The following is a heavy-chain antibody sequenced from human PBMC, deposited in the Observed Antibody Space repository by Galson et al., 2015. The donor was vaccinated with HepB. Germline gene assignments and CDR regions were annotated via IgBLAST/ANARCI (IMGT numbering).Heavy chain of an antibody. J-gene: IGHJ3*02. CDR3: ARGDPDAFDI. CDR1: TFSSYA. Sequence: TFSSYAISWVRQAPGQGLEWMGRIIPILGIANYAQKFQGRVTITADKSTSTAYMELSSLRSEDTAVYYCARGDPDAFDIWGQGTMVTVSS. CDR2: IIPILGIA. V-gene: IGHV1-69*04.